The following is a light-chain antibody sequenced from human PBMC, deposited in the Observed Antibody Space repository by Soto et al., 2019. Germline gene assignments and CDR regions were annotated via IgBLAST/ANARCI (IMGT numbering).Light chain of an antibody. V-gene: IGKV3-11*01. CDR1: QSVRTF. CDR3: QQRSNGLT. J-gene: IGKJ4*01. CDR2: DAS. Sequence: IGLTQSPATLSLSPGDGATLSCRASQSVRTFLAWYQLKPGQPPRLLIYDASNRATGIPARFSGSGSGTDFTLTISSLEPEDFAIYYCQQRSNGLTFGGGTKVDI.